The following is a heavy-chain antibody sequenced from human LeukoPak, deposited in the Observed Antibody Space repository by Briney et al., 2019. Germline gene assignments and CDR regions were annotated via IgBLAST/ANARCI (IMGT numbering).Heavy chain of an antibody. CDR2: IIPIFGTA. CDR1: GGTFSSYA. D-gene: IGHD2-15*01. Sequence: VASVTLSCTASGGTFSSYAISWVRQAPGQGLEWMGVIIPIFGTANYAQTFQGRVTITADESTSTAYMQLSSLRSEDTAVYYCARGKTDPHCSGGSYYSLSEYYYYGMDVWGQGTTVTVSS. J-gene: IGHJ6*02. V-gene: IGHV1-69*01. CDR3: ARGKTDPHCSGGSYYSLSEYYYYGMDV.